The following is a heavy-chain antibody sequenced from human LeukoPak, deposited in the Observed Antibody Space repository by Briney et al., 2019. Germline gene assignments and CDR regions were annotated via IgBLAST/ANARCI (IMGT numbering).Heavy chain of an antibody. D-gene: IGHD2-2*01. CDR2: IKQDGGEK. J-gene: IGHJ4*02. Sequence: GGSLRLSCAASGFTFSTYWMNWVRQAPGKRLEWVANIKQDGGEKYYVDSVKGRFTISRDNAKSSLYLQMNSLRAEDTAAYYCASPYCSSTSCSTLHDYWGQGTLVTVSS. CDR1: GFTFSTYW. V-gene: IGHV3-7*01. CDR3: ASPYCSSTSCSTLHDY.